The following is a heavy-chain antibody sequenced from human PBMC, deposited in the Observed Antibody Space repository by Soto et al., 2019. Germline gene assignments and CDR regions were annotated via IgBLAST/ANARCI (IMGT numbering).Heavy chain of an antibody. D-gene: IGHD2-15*01. Sequence: PSETLSLTCTVSGGSISSGGYYWSWIRQHPGKGLEWIGYIYYSGSTYYNPSLKSRVTISVDTSKNQFSLKLSSVTAADTAVYYCARYRTVVTPYYYYGMDVWGQGTTVTVSS. J-gene: IGHJ6*02. CDR2: IYYSGST. CDR1: GGSISSGGYY. V-gene: IGHV4-31*03. CDR3: ARYRTVVTPYYYYGMDV.